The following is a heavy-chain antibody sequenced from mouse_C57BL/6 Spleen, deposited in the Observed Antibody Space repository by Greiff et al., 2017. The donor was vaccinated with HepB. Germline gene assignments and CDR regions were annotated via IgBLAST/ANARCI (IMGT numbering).Heavy chain of an antibody. J-gene: IGHJ2*01. CDR2: FYPGSGSI. CDR1: GYTFTEYT. D-gene: IGHD1-1*01. V-gene: IGHV1-62-2*01. Sequence: VQRVESGAELVKPGASVKLSCKASGYTFTEYTIHWVKQRSGQGLEWIGWFYPGSGSIKYNEKFKDKATLTADKSSSTVYMELSRLTSEDSAVYFCARHETYGSSFDYWGQGTTLTVSS. CDR3: ARHETYGSSFDY.